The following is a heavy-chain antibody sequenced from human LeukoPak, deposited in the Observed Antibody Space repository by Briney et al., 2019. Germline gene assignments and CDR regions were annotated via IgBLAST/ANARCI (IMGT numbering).Heavy chain of an antibody. CDR1: GGSFNDFY. D-gene: IGHD3-10*01. CDR3: ARGHVPRD. Sequence: SGTLSLTCAVYGGSFNDFYGSWIRQSPGKGLEWIGEISQSGRTNYNPSLRSRVTISIDTSKNQFSLKLNSVTAADTAVYYCARGHVPRDWGQGNLVIVSS. J-gene: IGHJ4*02. CDR2: ISQSGRT. V-gene: IGHV4-34*01.